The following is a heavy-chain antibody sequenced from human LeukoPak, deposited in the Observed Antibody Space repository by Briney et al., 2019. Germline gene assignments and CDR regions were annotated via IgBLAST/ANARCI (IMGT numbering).Heavy chain of an antibody. CDR1: GYSISNGYY. CDR2: IYHSGTT. J-gene: IGHJ4*02. Sequence: PSETLPLTCTVSGYSISNGYYWGWIRQPPGKGLEWIGNIYHSGTTYYNPSLMSRVTISVHTPKNQFSLRLSSVTAADTAVYYCARAGSTGGSHDYWGQGTLVTVSS. D-gene: IGHD2-8*02. CDR3: ARAGSTGGSHDY. V-gene: IGHV4-38-2*02.